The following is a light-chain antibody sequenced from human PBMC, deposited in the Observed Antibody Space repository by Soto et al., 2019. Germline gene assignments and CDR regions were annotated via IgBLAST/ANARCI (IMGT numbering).Light chain of an antibody. Sequence: DIQMTQSPSTLSAFVGDRVTIACRASQSVSSSLAWYQQKPGKAPKLLIYDASTLESGVPSRFSGSGYGTEFTLTINGLQPGDFATYYCQQYESFSPYTFGQGTRLEIK. J-gene: IGKJ2*01. CDR3: QQYESFSPYT. V-gene: IGKV1-5*01. CDR2: DAS. CDR1: QSVSSS.